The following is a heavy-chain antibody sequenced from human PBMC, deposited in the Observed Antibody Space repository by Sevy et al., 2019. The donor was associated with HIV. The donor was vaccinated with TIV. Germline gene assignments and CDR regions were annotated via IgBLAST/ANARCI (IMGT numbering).Heavy chain of an antibody. CDR2: IFYSGST. J-gene: IGHJ5*02. CDR1: GGSISSYY. CDR3: ARLHRGYDGRWFDP. V-gene: IGHV4-59*12. Sequence: SETLSLTCTVSGGSISSYYWSWIRQPPGKGLEWIGYIFYSGSTNYNPSLKSRVTISVDTSKNQFSLKLSSVTAADTAVYYCARLHRGYDGRWFDPWGQGTLVTVSS. D-gene: IGHD5-12*01.